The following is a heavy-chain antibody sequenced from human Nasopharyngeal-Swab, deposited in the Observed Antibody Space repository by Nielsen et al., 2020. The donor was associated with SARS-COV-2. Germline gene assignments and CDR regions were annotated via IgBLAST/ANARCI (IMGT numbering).Heavy chain of an antibody. J-gene: IGHJ6*02. CDR3: ARRRGNSYDYGMDV. Sequence: WIRQPPGKGVESIGHMYSSGRTNYNPTLKRRVTMSLDTSRNQFSLRVNSVTAADTAVYFCARRRGNSYDYGMDVWGQGTTVTVSS. V-gene: IGHV4-28*01. D-gene: IGHD3-10*01. CDR2: MYSSGRT.